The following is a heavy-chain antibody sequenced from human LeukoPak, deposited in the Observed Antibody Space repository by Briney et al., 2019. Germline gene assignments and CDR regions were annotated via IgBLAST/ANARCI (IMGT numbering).Heavy chain of an antibody. J-gene: IGHJ4*02. CDR2: ISGSSSYT. D-gene: IGHD6-13*01. V-gene: IGHV3-11*03. Sequence: GGSLRLSCAASGFTFSDYCMNWSRQAPGKGLEWVSYISGSSSYTNYADSVKGRFTISRDNAKNSLYLQMNSLRAEDTAVYYCATRGHSSSWYYFDYWGQGTLVTVSS. CDR1: GFTFSDYC. CDR3: ATRGHSSSWYYFDY.